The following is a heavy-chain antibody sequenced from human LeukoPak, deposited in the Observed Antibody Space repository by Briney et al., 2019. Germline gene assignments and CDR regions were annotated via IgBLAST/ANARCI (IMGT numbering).Heavy chain of an antibody. CDR1: GCTFTSYG. V-gene: IGHV1-18*01. Sequence: ASVKVSCKASGCTFTSYGISWVRQAPGQGLEWMGWISAYNGNTNYAQKLQGRVTMTTDTSTSTAYMELRSLRSDDTAVYYCARDRYYDSSGYGNIWGQGTMVTVSS. CDR2: ISAYNGNT. CDR3: ARDRYYDSSGYGNI. J-gene: IGHJ3*02. D-gene: IGHD3-22*01.